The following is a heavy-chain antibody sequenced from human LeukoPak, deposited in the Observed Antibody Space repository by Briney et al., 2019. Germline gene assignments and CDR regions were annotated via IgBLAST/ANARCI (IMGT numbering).Heavy chain of an antibody. CDR3: ARDFD. V-gene: IGHV3-7*05. CDR1: GFTFTTNW. CDR2: INQDGSER. Sequence: PGGSLRLSRAASGFTFTTNWMTWVRQAPGKGLEWVANINQDGSERYYVDSVKGRFTISRDNAKSSLYLQMNSLRAEDTAVYYCARDFDWGQGTLVTVPS. J-gene: IGHJ4*02.